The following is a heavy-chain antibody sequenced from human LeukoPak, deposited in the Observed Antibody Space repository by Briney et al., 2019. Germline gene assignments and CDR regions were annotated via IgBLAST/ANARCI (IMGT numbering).Heavy chain of an antibody. CDR3: ARVRESIGYSYGYNY. Sequence: SETLSLTCAVYGGSFSGYYWSWIRQPPGKGLEWIGEINHSGSTNYNPSLKSRVTISVDTSKNQFSLKLSSVTAADTAVYYCARVRESIGYSYGYNYWGQGTLVTVSS. D-gene: IGHD5-18*01. CDR1: GGSFSGYY. V-gene: IGHV4-34*01. CDR2: INHSGST. J-gene: IGHJ4*02.